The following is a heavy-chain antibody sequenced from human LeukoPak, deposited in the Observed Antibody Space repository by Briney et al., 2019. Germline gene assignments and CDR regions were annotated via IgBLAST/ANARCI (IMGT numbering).Heavy chain of an antibody. CDR2: INSDGSST. J-gene: IGHJ4*02. Sequence: GGSLRLSCAASGFTFSSYWMHWVRQAPGKGLVWVSRINSDGSSTSYADSVKGRFTISRDNAKNTLYLQMNSLRAEDTAVYYCATLGYYDSSGPHYWRQGTLLTVSS. D-gene: IGHD3-22*01. CDR3: ATLGYYDSSGPHY. CDR1: GFTFSSYW. V-gene: IGHV3-74*01.